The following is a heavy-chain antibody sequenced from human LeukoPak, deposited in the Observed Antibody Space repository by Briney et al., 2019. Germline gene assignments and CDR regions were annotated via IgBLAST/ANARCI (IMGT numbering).Heavy chain of an antibody. CDR2: IIPILGIA. Sequence: SVKVSCKASGGTFSSYTISWVGQAPGQRLEWMGRIIPILGIANYAQKFQARVTITAHKSTSTATMELSSRRSEDTAVYYCARDRLGYCSSTSCPGGGDAFDIWGEGRKVTVSS. J-gene: IGHJ3*02. CDR1: GGTFSSYT. V-gene: IGHV1-69*04. D-gene: IGHD2-2*01. CDR3: ARDRLGYCSSTSCPGGGDAFDI.